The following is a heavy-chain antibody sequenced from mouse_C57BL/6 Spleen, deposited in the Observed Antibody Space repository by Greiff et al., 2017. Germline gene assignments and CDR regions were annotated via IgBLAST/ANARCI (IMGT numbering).Heavy chain of an antibody. CDR3: ARKGTRDY. J-gene: IGHJ4*01. V-gene: IGHV1-69*01. CDR1: GYTFTSYW. Sequence: QVQLQQPGAELVMPGASVKLSCKASGYTFTSYWMHWVKQRPGQGLEWIGEIDPSDSYTNYNQKFKGKSTLTVDKSSSTAYMQLSSLTSEDSAVYYCARKGTRDYWGQGTSVTVSS. CDR2: IDPSDSYT. D-gene: IGHD3-3*01.